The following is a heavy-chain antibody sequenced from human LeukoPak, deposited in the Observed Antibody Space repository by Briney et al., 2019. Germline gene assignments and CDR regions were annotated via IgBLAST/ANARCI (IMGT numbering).Heavy chain of an antibody. V-gene: IGHV3-23*01. J-gene: IGHJ4*02. CDR1: GFTLSSFA. D-gene: IGHD3-10*01. CDR3: ARELFDFDY. Sequence: GGSLRLSCAASGFTLSSFAMTWVRQAPGKGLEWVSEITGSGGSTYYADSVKGRFTISRDNSKNTLYLQMNSLRAEDTAIYYCARELFDFDYWGQGTLVTVSS. CDR2: ITGSGGST.